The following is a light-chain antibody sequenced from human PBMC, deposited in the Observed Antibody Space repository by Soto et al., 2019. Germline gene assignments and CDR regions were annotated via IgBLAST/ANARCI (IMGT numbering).Light chain of an antibody. CDR1: QGIRSS. CDR3: QQFNSYPWT. V-gene: IGKV1-13*02. J-gene: IGKJ1*01. Sequence: AIQLTQSPSSLSASVGDRVTITCRASQGIRSSLAWFQQKAGNPPKVLIYEASVLETGVSSRFSGSGSGTDFTLSISSLQPEDFATYYCQQFNSYPWTFGQGTTVXVK. CDR2: EAS.